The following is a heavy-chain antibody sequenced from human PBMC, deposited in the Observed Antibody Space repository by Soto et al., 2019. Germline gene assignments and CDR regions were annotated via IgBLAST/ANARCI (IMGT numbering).Heavy chain of an antibody. CDR3: ARWGGPAELLRYYYYGMDV. CDR2: IYYSGST. Sequence: PSLTCTVSGGSVSSGNYYCSWIRQPPGKGLEWIGYIYYSGSTNYNPSLKTRVTISVDTSKNQLSPKLSSVTAADTAVYYCARWGGPAELLRYYYYGMDVWGQGTTVTVSS. V-gene: IGHV4-61*01. J-gene: IGHJ6*02. D-gene: IGHD1-26*01. CDR1: GGSVSSGNYY.